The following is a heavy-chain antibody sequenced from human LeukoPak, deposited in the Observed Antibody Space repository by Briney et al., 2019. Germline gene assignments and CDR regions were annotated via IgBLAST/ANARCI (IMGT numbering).Heavy chain of an antibody. CDR1: GDSVSSNSAA. D-gene: IGHD1-26*01. CDR3: ARAGRWVGATSYWYFDL. J-gene: IGHJ2*01. V-gene: IGHV6-1*01. Sequence: SQTLSLTCAISGDSVSSNSAAWNWIRQSPSRGLEWLGRTYYRSKWYNDYAVSVKSRITINPDTSKNQFSLQLNSVTLEDTAVYYCARAGRWVGATSYWYFDLWGRGTLVTVSS. CDR2: TYYRSKWYN.